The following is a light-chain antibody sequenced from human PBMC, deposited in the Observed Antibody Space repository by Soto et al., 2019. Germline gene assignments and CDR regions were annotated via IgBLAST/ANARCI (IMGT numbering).Light chain of an antibody. Sequence: QSALTQPASVSGSPGQSITISCTGTSSDVGGYNYVSWYQQHPGKAPKLMIYEVSNRPSGVSNRFSGSKSANTASLTSSGLQAEDEADYYCSSYTSSTYWVFGGGTKVTVL. CDR1: SSDVGGYNY. CDR3: SSYTSSTYWV. J-gene: IGLJ3*02. CDR2: EVS. V-gene: IGLV2-14*01.